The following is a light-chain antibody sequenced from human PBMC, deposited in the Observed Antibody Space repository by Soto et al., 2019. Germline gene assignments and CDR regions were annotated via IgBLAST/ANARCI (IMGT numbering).Light chain of an antibody. V-gene: IGKV3-20*01. CDR1: QSVSSSY. CDR2: GAS. Sequence: EIVLTQSPGTLSLSPGERATLSCRASQSVSSSYLAWYQQKPGQAPRLLIYGASSRATGIPDRFSGSGSGTDFTLTISRLEPEDFAVYYCQQYGSSPLITFGQGTRPEIK. CDR3: QQYGSSPLIT. J-gene: IGKJ5*01.